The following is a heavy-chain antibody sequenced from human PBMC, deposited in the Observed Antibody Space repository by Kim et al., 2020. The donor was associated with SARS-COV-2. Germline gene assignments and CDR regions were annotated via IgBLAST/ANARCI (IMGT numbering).Heavy chain of an antibody. V-gene: IGHV4-39*01. CDR3: ARLQLARDYYYYGMDV. J-gene: IGHJ6*02. Sequence: PSPKTRITISVDTSKNQFSLKRSSVTAADTAVYYCARLQLARDYYYYGMDVWGQGTTVTVSS. D-gene: IGHD5-18*01.